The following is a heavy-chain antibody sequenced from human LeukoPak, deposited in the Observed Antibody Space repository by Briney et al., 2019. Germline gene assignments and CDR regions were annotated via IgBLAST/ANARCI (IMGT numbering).Heavy chain of an antibody. CDR1: GYSISSGYY. V-gene: IGHV4-38-2*01. D-gene: IGHD5-24*01. Sequence: PSETLSLTCAVSGYSISSGYYWGWIRQPPGKGLEWIGSIYHSGSTYYNPSLKSRVTISVDTSKNPFSLKLSSVTAADTAVYYCARGEMATMRYWGQGTLVTVSS. CDR2: IYHSGST. J-gene: IGHJ4*02. CDR3: ARGEMATMRY.